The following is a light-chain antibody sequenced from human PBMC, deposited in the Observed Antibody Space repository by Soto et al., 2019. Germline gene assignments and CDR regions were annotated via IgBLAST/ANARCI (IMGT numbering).Light chain of an antibody. Sequence: QSVLTQPPSVSGTPGQRVIISCSGSNSNIGSNAVHWYQQLPGAAPKLLIDDDNQRPSGVPDRFSGSKSGTSASLAVSGLQSEDEADYYYAAWDDSLNGGVFGTGTKVTVL. CDR1: NSNIGSNA. J-gene: IGLJ1*01. V-gene: IGLV1-44*01. CDR2: DDN. CDR3: AAWDDSLNGGV.